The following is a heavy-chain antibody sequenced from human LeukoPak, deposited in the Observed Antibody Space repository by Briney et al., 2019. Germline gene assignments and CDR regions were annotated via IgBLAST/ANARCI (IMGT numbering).Heavy chain of an antibody. Sequence: GASVKVSCKASGYTFTSYGISWVRQAPGQGLEWMGWISAYNGNTNYAQKLQGRVTMTTDTSTSTAYMELRSLRSDDTAVYYCARYHYYDSSGYFEYFQHWGQGTLVTVSS. V-gene: IGHV1-18*01. CDR2: ISAYNGNT. J-gene: IGHJ1*01. CDR1: GYTFTSYG. D-gene: IGHD3-22*01. CDR3: ARYHYYDSSGYFEYFQH.